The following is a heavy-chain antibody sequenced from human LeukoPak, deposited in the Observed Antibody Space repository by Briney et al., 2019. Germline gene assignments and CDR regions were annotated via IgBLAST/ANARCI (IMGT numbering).Heavy chain of an antibody. CDR2: IYHSGST. CDR3: ARGLPPLGIAAAGIPEY. J-gene: IGHJ4*02. Sequence: SETLSLTCTVSGGSISSGGYYWSWIRQPPGKGLEWIGYIYHSGSTYYNPSLKSRVTISVDKSKNQFSLKLSSVTAADTAVYYCARGLPPLGIAAAGIPEYWGQGTLVTVSS. CDR1: GGSISSGGYY. D-gene: IGHD6-13*01. V-gene: IGHV4-30-2*01.